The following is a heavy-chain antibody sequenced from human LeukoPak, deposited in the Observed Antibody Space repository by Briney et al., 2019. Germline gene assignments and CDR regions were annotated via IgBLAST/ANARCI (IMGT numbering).Heavy chain of an antibody. CDR2: ILGGAGSA. J-gene: IGHJ4*02. D-gene: IGHD2-2*01. CDR3: AHGTMYQLDY. Sequence: GGTLRLSCSASGFSFSSDGMSWVRQAPGKGLEWVSGILGGAGSAYYADSVRGRFTISRDNSKNTLYLQMNSLRAEDTAVYYCAHGTMYQLDYWGQGTLVTVSS. V-gene: IGHV3-23*01. CDR1: GFSFSSDG.